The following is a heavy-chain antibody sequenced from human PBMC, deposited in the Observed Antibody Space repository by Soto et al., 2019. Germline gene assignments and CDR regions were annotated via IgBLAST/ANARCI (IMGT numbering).Heavy chain of an antibody. CDR1: GYTFTSYY. D-gene: IGHD3-16*01. CDR3: ARLGAVAFDI. Sequence: ASVKVSCKASGYTFTSYYMDWVRQARGQGLEWMGIINPSGGSTSYAQKFQGTLTMTSDTSTSTVYMELSSLRSEDTAVYYCARLGAVAFDIWGQGTMVTVSS. J-gene: IGHJ3*02. V-gene: IGHV1-46*01. CDR2: INPSGGST.